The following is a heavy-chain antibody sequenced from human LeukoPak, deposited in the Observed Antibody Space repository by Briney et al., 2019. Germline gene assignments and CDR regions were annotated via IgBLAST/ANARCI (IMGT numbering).Heavy chain of an antibody. CDR2: IRSKAYGGTT. Sequence: GGSLRLSCTASGFTFGDYAMSWVRQAPGKGLEWVGFIRSKAYGGTTEYAASVKGRFTISRDDSISIAYLQMNSLKTEDTAGYAGTEVGIEVGATGYWYMDVWGKGTTVTVSS. V-gene: IGHV3-49*04. D-gene: IGHD6-19*01. J-gene: IGHJ6*03. CDR3: TEVGIEVGATGYWYMDV. CDR1: GFTFGDYA.